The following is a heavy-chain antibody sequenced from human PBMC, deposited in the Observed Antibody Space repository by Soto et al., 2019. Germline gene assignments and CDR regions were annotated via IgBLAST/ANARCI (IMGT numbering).Heavy chain of an antibody. CDR1: GGSFSGYY. D-gene: IGHD2-21*02. V-gene: IGHV4-34*01. Sequence: SETLSLTCAVYGGSFSGYYWTWIRQPPGKGLEWIGEINHSGTINFNPSLKSRLTISLDTSKKHFSLKLSSVTDANTAAYYCARADRTLVTSYSLDVWGQGTTVTVSS. CDR2: INHSGTI. J-gene: IGHJ6*02. CDR3: ARADRTLVTSYSLDV.